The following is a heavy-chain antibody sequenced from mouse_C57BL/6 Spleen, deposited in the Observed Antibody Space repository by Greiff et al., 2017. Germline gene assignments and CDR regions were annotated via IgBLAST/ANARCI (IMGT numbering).Heavy chain of an antibody. CDR1: GFTFSSYA. Sequence: DVMLVESGEGLVKPGGSLKLSCAASGFTFSSYAMSWVRQTPEKRLEWVAYISSGGDYIYYADTVKGRFTISRDNARNTLYLQMSSLKSEDTAMYYCTRVHYYGSSYFDYWGQGTTLTVSS. D-gene: IGHD1-1*01. J-gene: IGHJ2*01. CDR3: TRVHYYGSSYFDY. V-gene: IGHV5-9-1*02. CDR2: ISSGGDYI.